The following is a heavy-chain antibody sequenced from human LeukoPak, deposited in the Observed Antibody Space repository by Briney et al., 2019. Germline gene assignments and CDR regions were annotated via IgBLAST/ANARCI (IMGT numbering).Heavy chain of an antibody. CDR3: ARGSYPDAFDI. D-gene: IGHD1-26*01. CDR1: GYTFTGYY. J-gene: IGHJ3*02. V-gene: IGHV1-46*01. Sequence: ASVKVSCKASGYTFTGYYMHWVRQAPGQGLEWMGIINPSDGSTSYAQKFQGRVTMTRDTSTSTVYMDLSSLRSEDTAVYYCARGSYPDAFDIWGQGTMVTVSS. CDR2: INPSDGST.